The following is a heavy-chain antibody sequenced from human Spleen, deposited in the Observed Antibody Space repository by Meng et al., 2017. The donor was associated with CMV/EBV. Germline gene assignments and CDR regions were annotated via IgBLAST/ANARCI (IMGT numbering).Heavy chain of an antibody. CDR3: ARGYIVVVPALGASTNHWFDP. CDR2: IYYSGST. Sequence: SETLSLTCTVSGGSISSSSYYWSWIRQPPGKGLEWIGYIYYSGSTYYNPSLKSRVTISVDTSKNQFSLKLSSVTAADTAVYYCARGYIVVVPALGASTNHWFDPWGQGTLVTVSS. D-gene: IGHD2-2*01. CDR1: GGSISSSSYY. J-gene: IGHJ5*02. V-gene: IGHV4-30-4*08.